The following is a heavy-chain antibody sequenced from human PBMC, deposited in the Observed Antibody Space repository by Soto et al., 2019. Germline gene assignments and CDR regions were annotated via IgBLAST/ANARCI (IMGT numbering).Heavy chain of an antibody. D-gene: IGHD3-10*01. J-gene: IGHJ4*02. Sequence: SETLSLTCNVSGGSINSPDYYWTWIRQPPGKGLEWIGSIYYSGSTYYNPSLKSRVTISVDTSKNQFSLKLSSVTAADTAVYYCARRVVRGVIDYWGQGTLVTVSS. CDR3: ARRVVRGVIDY. CDR2: IYYSGST. CDR1: GGSINSPDYY. V-gene: IGHV4-39*01.